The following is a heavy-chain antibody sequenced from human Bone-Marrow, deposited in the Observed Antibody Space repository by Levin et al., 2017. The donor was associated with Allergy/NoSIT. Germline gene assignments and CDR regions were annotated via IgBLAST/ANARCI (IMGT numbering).Heavy chain of an antibody. CDR3: ARPGGCNGTGCQGRDTFDI. D-gene: IGHD2/OR15-2a*01. Sequence: GESLKISCAASGFTFTNYAMHWVRQAPGKGLEWVAGILYDGSIKHYRDSVKGRFTISRDNSMNTVDLQMSSLTVDDTAVYYCARPGGCNGTGCQGRDTFDIWGQGTMVTVSS. CDR1: GFTFTNYA. J-gene: IGHJ3*02. V-gene: IGHV3-30-3*01. CDR2: ILYDGSIK.